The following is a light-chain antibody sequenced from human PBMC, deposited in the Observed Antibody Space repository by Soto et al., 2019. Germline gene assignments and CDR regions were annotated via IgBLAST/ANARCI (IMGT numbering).Light chain of an antibody. CDR1: QSIKSNF. CDR2: GAS. V-gene: IGKV3-20*01. J-gene: IGKJ3*01. CDR3: QQYGSPPFT. Sequence: EIVLTQSPGTLSLSPGERATLSCRDSQSIKSNFLAWYQQKPGQAPRLLIYGASSRATGIPDRFRGSGSGTDFTLTINRVEPDDFQLYYCQQYGSPPFTFGPGTKLDIK.